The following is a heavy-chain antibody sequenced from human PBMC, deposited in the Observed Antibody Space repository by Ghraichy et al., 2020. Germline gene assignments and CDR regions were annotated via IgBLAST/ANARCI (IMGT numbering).Heavy chain of an antibody. D-gene: IGHD5-18*01. CDR3: ARLYSYGYPTPTAYYYGMDV. Sequence: SGPTLVKPTQTLTLTCTFSGFSLSTSGMCVSWIRQPPGKALEWLALIDWDDDKYYSTSLKTMLTISKDTSKNQVVLTMTNMDPVDTATYYCARLYSYGYPTPTAYYYGMDVWGQGTTVTVSS. CDR2: IDWDDDK. J-gene: IGHJ6*02. CDR1: GFSLSTSGMC. V-gene: IGHV2-70*01.